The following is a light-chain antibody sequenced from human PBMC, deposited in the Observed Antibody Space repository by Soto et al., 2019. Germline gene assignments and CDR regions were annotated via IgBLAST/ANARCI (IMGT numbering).Light chain of an antibody. V-gene: IGLV2-18*01. J-gene: IGLJ2*01. Sequence: QSALTQPPSVSGSPGQSVTIPCTASSSDDGSYNRVSWYQQPPGTPPKLMIYEVSNRPSGVPDRFSGSKSGNTAALTIAGRQAEDEANYYCSLYTSSSTVAFGGGTQLTVL. CDR3: SLYTSSSTVA. CDR1: SSDDGSYNR. CDR2: EVS.